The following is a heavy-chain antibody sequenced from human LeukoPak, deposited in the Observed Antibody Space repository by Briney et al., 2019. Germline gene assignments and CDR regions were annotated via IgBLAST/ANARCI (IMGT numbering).Heavy chain of an antibody. CDR1: GGSLSSSSYY. J-gene: IGHJ5*02. CDR2: IYYSGST. CDR3: ASDQRGNNWFGP. Sequence: SETLSLTCTVSGGSLSSSSYYWGRIRQPPGKGLEWIGSIYYSGSTYYNPSLKSRVTISVDTSKNQFSLKLSSVTAADTAVYYCASDQRGNNWFGPWGQGTLVTVSS. V-gene: IGHV4-39*07.